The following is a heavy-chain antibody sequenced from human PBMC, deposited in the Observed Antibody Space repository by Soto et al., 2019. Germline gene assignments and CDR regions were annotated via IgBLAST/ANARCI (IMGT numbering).Heavy chain of an antibody. CDR3: ATVRLRDFWSGYLPNWFDP. Sequence: SLRLSCAASGFTFSSYAMSWVRQAPGKGLEWVSAISGSGGSTYYADSVKGRFTIFRDNSKNTLYLQMNSLRAEDTAVFYCATVRLRDFWSGYLPNWFDPWGQGTLVTVSS. J-gene: IGHJ5*02. CDR2: ISGSGGST. CDR1: GFTFSSYA. V-gene: IGHV3-23*01. D-gene: IGHD3-3*01.